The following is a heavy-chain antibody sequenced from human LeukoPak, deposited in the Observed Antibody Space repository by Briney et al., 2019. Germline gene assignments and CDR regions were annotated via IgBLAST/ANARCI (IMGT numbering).Heavy chain of an antibody. V-gene: IGHV1-8*03. CDR3: ARGVPLGYCTYGVCYPPYYFDY. CDR1: GYTFTSYA. J-gene: IGHJ4*02. D-gene: IGHD2-8*01. Sequence: ASVKVSCKASGYTFTSYAMNWLRQATGQGLEWMGWVNPRSGDAGYLQKFQGRLTITRDSSIDTAYMDLSGLSSEDTAVYYCARGVPLGYCTYGVCYPPYYFDYWGQGTLVTASS. CDR2: VNPRSGDA.